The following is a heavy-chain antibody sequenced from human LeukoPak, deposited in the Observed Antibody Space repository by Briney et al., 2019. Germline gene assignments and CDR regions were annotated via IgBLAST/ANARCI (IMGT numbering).Heavy chain of an antibody. J-gene: IGHJ4*02. CDR2: TYHSGST. CDR1: GGSFSGYY. D-gene: IGHD6-13*01. V-gene: IGHV4-34*01. Sequence: SETLSLTCAVYGGSFSGYYWSWIRQSPGKGLEWIGETYHSGSTNYNSSLKSRVTISLDTSKNQFSLKLSSVTAADTAVYYCARSSSSWPREIDYWGQGTLVTVSS. CDR3: ARSSSSWPREIDY.